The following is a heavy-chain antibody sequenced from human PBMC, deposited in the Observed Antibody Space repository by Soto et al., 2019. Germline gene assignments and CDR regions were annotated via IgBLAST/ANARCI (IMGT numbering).Heavy chain of an antibody. D-gene: IGHD5-12*01. CDR3: AKPSDGYTAFDY. J-gene: IGHJ4*02. V-gene: IGHV3-23*01. CDR1: GFAFSSYA. CDR2: ISGSGRST. Sequence: GGSLRLSCAASGFAFSSYAMNWVRPAPGKGLEWVSTISGSGRSTYYADSVKGRFTISRDKSKNTLYLQMNSLRAEDTAIYYGAKPSDGYTAFDYWGQGTLV.